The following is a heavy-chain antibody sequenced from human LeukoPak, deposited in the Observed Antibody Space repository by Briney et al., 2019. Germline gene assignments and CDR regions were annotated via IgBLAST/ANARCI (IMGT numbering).Heavy chain of an antibody. Sequence: GGCLRLSCVASGFKLSNYGMHWVRQAPGKGLEWEGVIWYEGSNKYYADSVKGRFTISRDNSKNTLYLQMNSLRADDTAVYYCARLPDTAMAPFDYWGQGTLVTVSS. D-gene: IGHD5-18*01. CDR1: GFKLSNYG. V-gene: IGHV3-33*01. CDR3: ARLPDTAMAPFDY. J-gene: IGHJ4*02. CDR2: IWYEGSNK.